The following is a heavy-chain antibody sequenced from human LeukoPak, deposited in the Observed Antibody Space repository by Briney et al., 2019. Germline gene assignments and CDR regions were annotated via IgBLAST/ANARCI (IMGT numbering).Heavy chain of an antibody. CDR3: ARYSYGYRY. CDR2: INHSGST. J-gene: IGHJ4*02. Sequence: KTSETLSLTCAVYGGSFSGYYWSWIRQPPGKGLEWIGEINHSGSTNYNPSLKSRVTVSVDTSKNQFSPKLSSVTAADTAVYYCARYSYGYRYWGQGTLVTVSS. CDR1: GGSFSGYY. V-gene: IGHV4-34*01. D-gene: IGHD5-18*01.